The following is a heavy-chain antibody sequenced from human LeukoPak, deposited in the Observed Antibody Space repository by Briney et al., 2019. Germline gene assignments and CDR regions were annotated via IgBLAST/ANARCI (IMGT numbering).Heavy chain of an antibody. Sequence: PGRSLRLSCAASGFTFDDYAMHWVRQAPGKGLEWVSGISWNSGSIGYADSVKGRFTISRDNAKNSLHLQMNSLRAEDTALYYCAKDDQAGMDVWGQGTTVTVSS. CDR3: AKDDQAGMDV. CDR1: GFTFDDYA. CDR2: ISWNSGSI. V-gene: IGHV3-9*01. D-gene: IGHD2-2*01. J-gene: IGHJ6*02.